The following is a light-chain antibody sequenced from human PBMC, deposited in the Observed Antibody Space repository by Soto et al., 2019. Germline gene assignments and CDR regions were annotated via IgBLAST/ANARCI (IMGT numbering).Light chain of an antibody. Sequence: IQLTQSPSSLSASVGDRVTITCRASQGINTFLAWYQQKPGKAPKLLIYAASTLQSGVPSRFSGSGSGTEFTLTINSLQPDDFATYYCQQYSVYWTFGQGTKVDIK. CDR1: QGINTF. J-gene: IGKJ1*01. CDR3: QQYSVYWT. V-gene: IGKV1-9*01. CDR2: AAS.